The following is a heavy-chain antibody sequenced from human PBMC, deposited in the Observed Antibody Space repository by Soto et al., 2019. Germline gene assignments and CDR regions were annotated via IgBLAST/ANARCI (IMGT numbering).Heavy chain of an antibody. Sequence: QVQLVQSGAEVKKPGSSVKVSCKASGGTFSSYAISWVRQAPGQGLEWMGGIIPIFGTANYAQKFQVRVTSTADESTSTAYMELSSLRSEDTAVYYCAREVKLGNWFDPWGQGTLVTVSS. V-gene: IGHV1-69*01. J-gene: IGHJ5*02. D-gene: IGHD1-26*01. CDR3: AREVKLGNWFDP. CDR1: GGTFSSYA. CDR2: IIPIFGTA.